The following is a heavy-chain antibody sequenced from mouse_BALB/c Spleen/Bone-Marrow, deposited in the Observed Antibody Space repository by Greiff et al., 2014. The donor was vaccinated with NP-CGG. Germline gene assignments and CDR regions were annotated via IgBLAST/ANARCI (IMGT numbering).Heavy chain of an antibody. Sequence: EVQLQQSGPDLVKPSQFLSLTCTVTGYSITRGYNWHWIRQFPGNELEWMGYIHYSGSANYNPSLKSQISITRDTSKNQFFLQLNSVTTEDTATYYCTKEGYASSYAYWGQGTTLTVSS. CDR3: TKEGYASSYAY. J-gene: IGHJ2*01. CDR2: IHYSGSA. V-gene: IGHV3-1*02. CDR1: GYSITRGYN. D-gene: IGHD1-1*01.